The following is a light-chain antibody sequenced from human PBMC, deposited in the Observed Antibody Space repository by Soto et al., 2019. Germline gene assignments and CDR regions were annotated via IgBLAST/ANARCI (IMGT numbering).Light chain of an antibody. J-gene: IGLJ2*01. CDR2: YDS. V-gene: IGLV3-21*04. CDR1: NIGSKS. Sequence: SYELTQPPSVSVAPGKTARITCGGNNIGSKSVHWYQQKPGQAPVLVIYYDSDRPSGIPERFSGSNSGNTATLTISRVEAGDEADYYCQVWDSSVVFGGGTKVTVL. CDR3: QVWDSSVV.